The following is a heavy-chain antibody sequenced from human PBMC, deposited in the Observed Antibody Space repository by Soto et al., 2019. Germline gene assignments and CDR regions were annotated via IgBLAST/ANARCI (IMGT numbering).Heavy chain of an antibody. Sequence: GGSLXXXCAASGFTFGTYVMSWVRQAPGKGLEWVSAISGSGASTYYAGSVKGRFTISRDNSKNTLYLQMNSLRAEDTAVYYCAVGGDYDFWSGPKGYFDFWGQGTLVTVSS. CDR1: GFTFGTYV. CDR3: AVGGDYDFWSGPKGYFDF. J-gene: IGHJ4*02. D-gene: IGHD3-3*01. CDR2: ISGSGAST. V-gene: IGHV3-23*01.